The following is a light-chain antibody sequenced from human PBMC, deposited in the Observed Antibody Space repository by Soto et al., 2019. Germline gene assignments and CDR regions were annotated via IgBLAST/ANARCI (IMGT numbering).Light chain of an antibody. Sequence: QSALPQPASVYGSPGQSITISCTGTSSDVGGYNYVSWYQHHPGKAPKLMIFDVSNRPSGVSNRFSGSKSGNTASLTISGLQAEDEADYYCSSYTASSTYVFGTGTKVTVL. CDR2: DVS. V-gene: IGLV2-14*03. CDR3: SSYTASSTYV. CDR1: SSDVGGYNY. J-gene: IGLJ1*01.